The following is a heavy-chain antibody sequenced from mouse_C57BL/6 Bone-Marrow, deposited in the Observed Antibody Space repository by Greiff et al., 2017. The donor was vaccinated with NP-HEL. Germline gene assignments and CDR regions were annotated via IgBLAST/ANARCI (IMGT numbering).Heavy chain of an antibody. CDR3: ARHHQLGYYAMDY. CDR1: EYEFPSHD. V-gene: IGHV5-2*01. Sequence: EVQVVESGGGLVQPGESLQLSCESNEYEFPSHDMSWVRKTPEKRLELVAAINRDGGSPYYPDTLARRFIISRDNTKKTLYLHMRSLVSEDTALYYGARHHQLGYYAMDYWGQGTSVTVDS. J-gene: IGHJ4*01. D-gene: IGHD4-1*02. CDR2: INRDGGSP.